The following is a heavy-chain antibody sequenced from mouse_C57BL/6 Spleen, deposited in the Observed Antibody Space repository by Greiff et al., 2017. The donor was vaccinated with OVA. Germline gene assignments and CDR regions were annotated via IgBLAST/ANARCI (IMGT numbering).Heavy chain of an antibody. CDR2: IYPGDGDT. CDR1: GYAFSSSW. CDR3: AREGDYDYGYFDV. D-gene: IGHD2-3*01. Sequence: VQLQESGPELVKPGASVKISCTASGYAFSSSWMNWVKQRPGKGLEWIGRIYPGDGDTNYNGKFKGKATLTADKSSSTAYMQLSSLTSEYSAVYFCAREGDYDYGYFDVWGTGTTVTVSS. J-gene: IGHJ1*03. V-gene: IGHV1-82*01.